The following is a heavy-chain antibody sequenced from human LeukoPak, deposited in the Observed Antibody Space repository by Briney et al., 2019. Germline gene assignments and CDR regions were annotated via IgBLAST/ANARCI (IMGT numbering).Heavy chain of an antibody. CDR3: ARVSTNSRVGGYDPQWYFDL. D-gene: IGHD5-12*01. CDR2: ISGYNGNT. CDR1: GYTFINYG. V-gene: IGHV1-18*04. J-gene: IGHJ2*01. Sequence: GASVKVSCKASGYTFINYGFTWVRQAPGQGLEWMGRISGYNGNTNYLQKFQGRVTMTTDTSTNTVYMELRSLSSDDTAVYYCARVSTNSRVGGYDPQWYFDLWGRGTLVTVSS.